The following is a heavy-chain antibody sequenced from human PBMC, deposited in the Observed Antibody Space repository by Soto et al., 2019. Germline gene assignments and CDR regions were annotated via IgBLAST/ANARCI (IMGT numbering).Heavy chain of an antibody. CDR2: INHSGST. Sequence: PSETLSLTCAVYGGSFSGYYWSWIRQPPGKGLEWIGEINHSGSTNYNPSLKSRVTMSVDTSKNQFSLKLSSVTAADTAVYYCASQGRDDYNYVNYFDCWGQGTLVTVSS. CDR3: ASQGRDDYNYVNYFDC. CDR1: GGSFSGYY. V-gene: IGHV4-34*01. D-gene: IGHD4-4*01. J-gene: IGHJ4*02.